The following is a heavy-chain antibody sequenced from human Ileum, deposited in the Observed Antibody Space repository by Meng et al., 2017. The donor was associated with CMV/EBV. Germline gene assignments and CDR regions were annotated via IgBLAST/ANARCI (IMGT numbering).Heavy chain of an antibody. V-gene: IGHV4-61*01. Sequence: SGCSVSSGSYYWSWIRQPPGKGLEWIGYIFYSGRTNYNPSLKSRVSISVDTSKNQFSLKVSSVTAADTAVYYCARDYYGHPNWFDPWGQGILVTVSS. CDR3: ARDYYGHPNWFDP. CDR1: GCSVSSGSYY. J-gene: IGHJ5*02. CDR2: IFYSGRT. D-gene: IGHD4-17*01.